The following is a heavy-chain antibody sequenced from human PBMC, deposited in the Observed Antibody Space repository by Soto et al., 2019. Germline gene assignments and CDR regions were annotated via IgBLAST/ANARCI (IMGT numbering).Heavy chain of an antibody. J-gene: IGHJ6*02. CDR3: ARARIVLRFLEWLPYYYGMDV. Sequence: PGGSLRLSCAASGFTFSSYAMHWVRQAPGKGLEWVAVISYDGSNKYYADSVKGRFTISRDNSKNTLYLQMNSLRAEDTAVYYCARARIVLRFLEWLPYYYGMDVWGQGTTVTVSS. D-gene: IGHD3-3*01. CDR2: ISYDGSNK. V-gene: IGHV3-30-3*01. CDR1: GFTFSSYA.